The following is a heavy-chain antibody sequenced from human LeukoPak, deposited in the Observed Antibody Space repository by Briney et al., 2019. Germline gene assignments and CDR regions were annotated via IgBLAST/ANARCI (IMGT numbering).Heavy chain of an antibody. J-gene: IGHJ4*02. CDR3: ARDRSPSGTSTGNLDF. Sequence: SQTLSLTCTVSGGSIGSTTYYWSWIRQHPGKGLEWIGYIYYSGSTYYNPSLKSRVTISVDTSKNQFSLKLTSVTAADTAVYYCARDRSPSGTSTGNLDFWGQGTLVTVSS. V-gene: IGHV4-31*03. D-gene: IGHD1-26*01. CDR1: GGSIGSTTYY. CDR2: IYYSGST.